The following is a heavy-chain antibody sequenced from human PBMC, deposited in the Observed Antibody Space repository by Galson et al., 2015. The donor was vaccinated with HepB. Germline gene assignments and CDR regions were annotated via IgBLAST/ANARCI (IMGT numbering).Heavy chain of an antibody. CDR2: IYYSGST. V-gene: IGHV4-61*05. CDR3: ARHFCSTSCYDY. Sequence: ETLSLTCTVSGGSISSSSYYWSWIRQPPGKGLEWIGYIYYSGSTNYNPSLKSRVTISVDTSKNQFSLKLSSVTAADTAVYYCARHFCSTSCYDYWGQGTLVTVSS. D-gene: IGHD2-2*01. CDR1: GGSISSSSYY. J-gene: IGHJ4*02.